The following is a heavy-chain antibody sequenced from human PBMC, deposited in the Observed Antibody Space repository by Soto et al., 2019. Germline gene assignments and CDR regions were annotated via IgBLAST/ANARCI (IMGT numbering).Heavy chain of an antibody. CDR2: IYYSGST. J-gene: IGHJ6*02. CDR1: GGSLSSSRYY. CDR3: AIRRSRFTILGGLGYGREG. Sequence: ILSLTGTFPGGSLSSSRYYWGRTRPPPGKGLEWIGSIYYSGSTYYNLSLKSRVTISIDTSKKQFSLRLSSVTAADTAVYYCAIRRSRFTILGGLGYGREGCGQGTMVTVS. D-gene: IGHD3-3*01. V-gene: IGHV4-39*01.